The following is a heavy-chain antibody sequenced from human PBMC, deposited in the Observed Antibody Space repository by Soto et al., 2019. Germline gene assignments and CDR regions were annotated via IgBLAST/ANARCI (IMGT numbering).Heavy chain of an antibody. Sequence: QVTLKESGPVLVKPTETLTLTCTVSGFSLSNARMGVSWIRQPPGKALEWLAHIFSNDEKSYSTSLKSRLTIXTDTSXXQVVLTMTNMDPVDTATYYCARLHTVRSYYYGMDVWGQGTTVTVSS. CDR2: IFSNDEK. J-gene: IGHJ6*02. CDR1: GFSLSNARMG. CDR3: ARLHTVRSYYYGMDV. D-gene: IGHD4-17*01. V-gene: IGHV2-26*01.